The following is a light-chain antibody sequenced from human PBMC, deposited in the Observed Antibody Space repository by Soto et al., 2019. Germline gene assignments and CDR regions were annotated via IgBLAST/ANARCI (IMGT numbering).Light chain of an antibody. V-gene: IGKV1-12*02. Sequence: DIRMTQAPSTVSASAGDRVTITCRASQGISDWVAWYQQKPGEAPKLLIYPASFLHSGVPSRFSGSGSGTEFSLTIASLQPEDFATYFCQQAHSLPWTFGQGTKVTVK. J-gene: IGKJ1*01. CDR1: QGISDW. CDR2: PAS. CDR3: QQAHSLPWT.